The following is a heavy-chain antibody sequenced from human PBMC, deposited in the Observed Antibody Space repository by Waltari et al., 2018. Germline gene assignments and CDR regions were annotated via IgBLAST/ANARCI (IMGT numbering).Heavy chain of an antibody. Sequence: EVQLLQSGAEVKKPGTPVKISCKVSGDTFTDNYIHWIQQAPGKGLQWMGLLDPEDGKAVYAEKFQGRVTMTADTSIHTAYMELTSLTSEDTAFYYCAAALGGGISASRPFHFWGQGTMITVSS. D-gene: IGHD3-10*01. J-gene: IGHJ3*01. CDR1: GDTFTDNY. V-gene: IGHV1-69-2*01. CDR2: LDPEDGKA. CDR3: AAALGGGISASRPFHF.